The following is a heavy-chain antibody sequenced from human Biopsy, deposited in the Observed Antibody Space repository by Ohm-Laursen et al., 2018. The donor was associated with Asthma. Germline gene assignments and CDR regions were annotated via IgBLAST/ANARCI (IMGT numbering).Heavy chain of an antibody. CDR3: VRHQYSSSWSTFDY. CDR1: GGSITSSSYY. CDR2: MYHSGSP. Sequence: VTLSLTCTVSGGSITSSSYYWGWIRQPPGKGMEWIGSMYHSGSPYYHPQLKSRATISVDTSKSHFSLKMSSVTAADTAVYFCVRHQYSSSWSTFDYWGQGALVTVSS. D-gene: IGHD3-22*01. V-gene: IGHV4-39*01. J-gene: IGHJ4*02.